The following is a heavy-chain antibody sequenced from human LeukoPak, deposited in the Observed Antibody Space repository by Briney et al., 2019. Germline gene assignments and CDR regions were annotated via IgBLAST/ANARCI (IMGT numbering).Heavy chain of an antibody. CDR1: GYTLTELS. D-gene: IGHD3-10*01. V-gene: IGHV1-24*01. Sequence: ASVKVSCKVSGYTLTELSMHWVRQAPGKGLEWMGGFDPEDGETIYAQKFQGRVTMTEDTSTDTAYMELSSLRSEDTAAYYCATDLPYYYGSGSYAIWGQGTLVTVSS. CDR2: FDPEDGET. J-gene: IGHJ4*02. CDR3: ATDLPYYYGSGSYAI.